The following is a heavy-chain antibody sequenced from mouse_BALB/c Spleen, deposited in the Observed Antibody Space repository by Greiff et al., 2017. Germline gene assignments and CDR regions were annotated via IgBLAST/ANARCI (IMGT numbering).Heavy chain of an antibody. Sequence: VKLEESGPGLVKPSQSPSLTCPVTGYSITSDYAWNWARQFPGNKLEWMGYISYSGSTSYNPSLKSRIAITRDTSKNQFFLQLNSVTTEDTATYYCARSSYAMDYWGQGTSVTVSS. J-gene: IGHJ4*01. D-gene: IGHD1-3*01. CDR2: ISYSGST. CDR3: ARSSYAMDY. V-gene: IGHV3-2*02. CDR1: GYSITSDYA.